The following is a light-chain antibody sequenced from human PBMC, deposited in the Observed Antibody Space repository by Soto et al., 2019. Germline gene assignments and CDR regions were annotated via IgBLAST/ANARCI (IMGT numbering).Light chain of an antibody. Sequence: QSALTQPPSVSGSPGQSITVSCTGTSSDIGASNFVSWYQHLPGRAPKVMLYEVSHRPSGVSNRFSGSKSANTASLTISGLQPEDEADYYCASYTGTSTDVLFGGGTKLTVL. J-gene: IGLJ2*01. CDR2: EVS. V-gene: IGLV2-14*01. CDR1: SSDIGASNF. CDR3: ASYTGTSTDVL.